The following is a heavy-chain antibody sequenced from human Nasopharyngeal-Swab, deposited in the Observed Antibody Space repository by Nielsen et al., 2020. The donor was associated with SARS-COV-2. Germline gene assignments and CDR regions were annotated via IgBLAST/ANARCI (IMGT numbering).Heavy chain of an antibody. CDR1: GFTFSSYD. CDR2: IGTAGDT. V-gene: IGHV3-13*01. J-gene: IGHJ4*02. CDR3: ARDDSSGYYSFFDY. D-gene: IGHD3-22*01. Sequence: GGSLRLSCAASGFTFSSYDMHWVRQATGKGLEWVSAIGTAGDTYYPGSVKGRFTISRENAKNSLYLQMNSLRAEDTAVYYCARDDSSGYYSFFDYWGQGTLVTVSS.